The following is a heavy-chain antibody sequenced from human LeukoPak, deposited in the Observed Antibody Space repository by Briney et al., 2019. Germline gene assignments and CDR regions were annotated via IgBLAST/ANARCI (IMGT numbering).Heavy chain of an antibody. CDR2: INAGNGNT. J-gene: IGHJ5*02. CDR1: GYTLTELS. Sequence: ASVKVSCKVSGYTLTELSMHWVRQAPGQRLEWMGWINAGNGNTKYSQKFQGRVTITRDTSASTAYMELSSLRSEDTAVYYCAREYKFNWFDPWGQGTLVTVSS. CDR3: AREYKFNWFDP. V-gene: IGHV1-3*01. D-gene: IGHD1-14*01.